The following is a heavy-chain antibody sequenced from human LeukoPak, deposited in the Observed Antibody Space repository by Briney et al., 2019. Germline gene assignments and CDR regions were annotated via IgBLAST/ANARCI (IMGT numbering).Heavy chain of an antibody. V-gene: IGHV3-7*03. CDR2: IKQDGSEI. CDR1: EFIFSTFW. J-gene: IGHJ3*01. CDR3: ARSSYSSSSSV. D-gene: IGHD6-6*01. Sequence: GGSLRLSCAASEFIFSTFWTHWLRQAPGKELEWVANIKQDGSEIHYVDSVKGRFTISRDNTKNSLYLQMNSLRAEDTAVYYCARSSYSSSSSVWGQGTMVTVSS.